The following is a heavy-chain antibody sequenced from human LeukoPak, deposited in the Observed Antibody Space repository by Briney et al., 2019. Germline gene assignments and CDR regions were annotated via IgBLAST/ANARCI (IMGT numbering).Heavy chain of an antibody. J-gene: IGHJ4*02. V-gene: IGHV3-30*18. CDR3: AKSDNSGIDY. CDR2: ISYDGSNK. D-gene: IGHD7-27*01. Sequence: GGSLRPSCAASGFTFSSYGMHWVRQAPGKGLEWVAVISYDGSNKYYADSVKGRFTISRDNSKNTLYLQMNSLRAEDTAVYYCAKSDNSGIDYWGQGTLVTVSS. CDR1: GFTFSSYG.